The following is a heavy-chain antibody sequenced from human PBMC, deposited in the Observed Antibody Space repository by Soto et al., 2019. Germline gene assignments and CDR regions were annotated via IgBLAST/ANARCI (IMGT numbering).Heavy chain of an antibody. Sequence: QVQLVESGGGVVQPGRSLRLSCAASGFTFRSYGMHWVRQAPGKGLEWVAVISYDGSNKYYADSVKGRFTISRDNSKNTLYLQMNSLRAEDTAVYYCAKEDYYDSSGALDYYYGMDVWGQGTTVTVSS. CDR1: GFTFRSYG. V-gene: IGHV3-30*18. CDR2: ISYDGSNK. D-gene: IGHD3-22*01. CDR3: AKEDYYDSSGALDYYYGMDV. J-gene: IGHJ6*02.